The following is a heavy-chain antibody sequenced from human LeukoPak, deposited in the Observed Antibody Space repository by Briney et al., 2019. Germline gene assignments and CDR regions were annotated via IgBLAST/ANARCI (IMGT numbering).Heavy chain of an antibody. CDR1: GYSFTSYW. D-gene: IGHD5-18*01. Sequence: GESLKISFKGSGYSFTSYWIGWVRPMPGKGLEWMGIIYPGDSDTRYSPSFQGQVTISADKSISTAYLQWSSLKASDTAMYYCARHGDTAMEHFDYWGQGTLVTVSS. CDR2: IYPGDSDT. CDR3: ARHGDTAMEHFDY. V-gene: IGHV5-51*01. J-gene: IGHJ4*02.